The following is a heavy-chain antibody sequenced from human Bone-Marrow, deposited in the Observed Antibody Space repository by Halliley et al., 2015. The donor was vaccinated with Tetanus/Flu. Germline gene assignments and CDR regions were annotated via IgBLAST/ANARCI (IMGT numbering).Heavy chain of an antibody. CDR3: TRGCATATCYANA. CDR2: IWRDGRNK. J-gene: IGHJ4*02. V-gene: IGHV3-33*04. D-gene: IGHD2-2*01. Sequence: WGGTIWRDGRNKFYADTVKGRFTISRDDPKNTLFLEMNSLRTEDTGLYFCTRGCATATCYANAWGQGTRVSVSS.